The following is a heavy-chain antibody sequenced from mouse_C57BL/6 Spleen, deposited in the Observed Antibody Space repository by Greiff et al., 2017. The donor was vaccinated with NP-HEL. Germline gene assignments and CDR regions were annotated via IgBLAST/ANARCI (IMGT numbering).Heavy chain of an antibody. CDR1: GYTFTSYW. V-gene: IGHV1-69*01. CDR3: AREDYYGSSYPGNY. Sequence: QVQLQQPGAELVMPGASVKLSCKASGYTFTSYWMHWVKQRPGQGLEWIGEIDPSDSYTNYNQKFKGKSTLTVDKSSSTAYMQLSSLTSEDSAVYYCAREDYYGSSYPGNYWGQGTTLTVSS. CDR2: IDPSDSYT. D-gene: IGHD1-1*01. J-gene: IGHJ2*01.